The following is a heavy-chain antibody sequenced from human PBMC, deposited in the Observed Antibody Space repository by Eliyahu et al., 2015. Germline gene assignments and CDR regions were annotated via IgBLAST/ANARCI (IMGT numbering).Heavy chain of an antibody. Sequence: QVQLQESGPGLVKPSETLSLTCTVSYDSMNSDYEYWSWIRQPPGKGLEWIAFISYRGSTNYNPSLKSRVTISFDTSKSLVSLKLTSVTAADTAVYYCAKHDVTDCKPNVCYSFWFDPWGQGIPVTVSS. J-gene: IGHJ5*02. CDR3: AKHDVTDCKPNVCYSFWFDP. CDR2: ISYRGST. CDR1: YDSMNSDYEY. V-gene: IGHV4-59*08. D-gene: IGHD2-15*01.